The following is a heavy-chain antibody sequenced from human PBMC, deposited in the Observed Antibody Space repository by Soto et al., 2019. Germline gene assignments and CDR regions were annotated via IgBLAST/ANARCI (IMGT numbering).Heavy chain of an antibody. V-gene: IGHV1-45*02. Sequence: ASVKVSCKASGYTFTYRYLHWVRQAPGQALEWMGWITPFNGNTNYAQKFQDRVTITRDRSMSTAYMELSSLRSEDTAMYYCATQKAVVIIHDYYYGMDVWGQGTTVTVS. D-gene: IGHD3-3*01. CDR2: ITPFNGNT. CDR3: ATQKAVVIIHDYYYGMDV. J-gene: IGHJ6*02. CDR1: GYTFTYRY.